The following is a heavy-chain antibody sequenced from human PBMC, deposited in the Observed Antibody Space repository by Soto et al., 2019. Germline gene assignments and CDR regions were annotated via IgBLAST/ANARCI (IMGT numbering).Heavy chain of an antibody. D-gene: IGHD3-16*01. Sequence: SETLSLTCTVSGGSISSSSYYWGWIRQPPGKGLEWIGYIYHSGSTYYNPSLKSRVTISVDRSKNQFSLKLSSVTAADTAVYYCARGGQRWGNWFDPWGQGTLVTVSS. J-gene: IGHJ5*02. CDR2: IYHSGST. V-gene: IGHV4-39*07. CDR1: GGSISSSSYY. CDR3: ARGGQRWGNWFDP.